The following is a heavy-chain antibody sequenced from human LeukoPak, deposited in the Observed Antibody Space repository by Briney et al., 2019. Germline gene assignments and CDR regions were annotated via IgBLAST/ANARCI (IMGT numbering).Heavy chain of an antibody. J-gene: IGHJ1*01. CDR3: ATYSSLNRREFQY. V-gene: IGHV3-7*01. Sequence: GGSLRLSCEGSGFTFSNYWMGWVRQAPGKGLQWVANIKTDGGEKYYVDSVKGRFTTSRDNAKNSLYLQMNSLRAEDTAVYYCATYSSLNRREFQYWGQGTLLTVSS. CDR2: IKTDGGEK. D-gene: IGHD3-22*01. CDR1: GFTFSNYW.